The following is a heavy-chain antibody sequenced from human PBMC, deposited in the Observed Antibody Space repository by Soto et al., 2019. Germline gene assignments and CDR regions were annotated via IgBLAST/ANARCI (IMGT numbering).Heavy chain of an antibody. CDR1: GGTFCSYT. J-gene: IGHJ3*02. CDR3: ARNLADNWNGQRGGAFDI. V-gene: IGHV1-69*02. CDR2: IIPILGIA. Sequence: QVQLVQSGAEVKKPGSSVKVSCKASGGTFCSYTISWVRQAPGQGLEWMGRIIPILGIANYAQKFQGRVTITADKSTSTAYMELSSLRSEDTAVYYCARNLADNWNGQRGGAFDIWGQGTMVTVSS. D-gene: IGHD1-1*01.